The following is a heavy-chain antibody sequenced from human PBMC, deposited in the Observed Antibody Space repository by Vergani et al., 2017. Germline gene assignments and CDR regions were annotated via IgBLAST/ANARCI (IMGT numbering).Heavy chain of an antibody. V-gene: IGHV1-2*02. CDR2: INPNSGGT. CDR1: GYTFTSYG. CDR3: AREDTAIRWFDP. D-gene: IGHD5-18*01. Sequence: QVQLVQSGAEVKKPGASVKVSCKASGYTFTSYGISWVRQAPGQGLEWMGWINPNSGGTNYAQKFQGRVTMTRDTSISTAYMELSRLRSDDTAVYYCAREDTAIRWFDPWGQGTLVTVSS. J-gene: IGHJ5*02.